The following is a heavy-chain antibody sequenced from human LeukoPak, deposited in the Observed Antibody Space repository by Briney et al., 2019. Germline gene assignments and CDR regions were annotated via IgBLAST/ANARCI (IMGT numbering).Heavy chain of an antibody. CDR2: ISYDGSNK. CDR1: GFTFSSYG. Sequence: GGSLRLSCAASGFTFSSYGMHWVRQAPGKGLEWVAVISYDGSNKYYADSVKGRFTISRDNSKNTLYLQMNSLRAEDTAVYYCAKGGYSYALDSWGQGTLVTVSS. J-gene: IGHJ5*01. CDR3: AKGGYSYALDS. D-gene: IGHD5-18*01. V-gene: IGHV3-30*18.